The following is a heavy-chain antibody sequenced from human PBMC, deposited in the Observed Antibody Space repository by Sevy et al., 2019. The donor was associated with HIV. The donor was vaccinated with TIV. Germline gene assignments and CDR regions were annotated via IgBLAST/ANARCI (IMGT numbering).Heavy chain of an antibody. CDR3: AGENAWGRGYS. V-gene: IGHV4-59*08. Sequence: SETLSLTCTVSGGSITSFYWNWIRQPPGKGLEWIGNIYYNGHINYNPSLKSRVTLSLDTSKNQFARRLSSVTAADTDMYCGAGENAWGRGYSWGQGTLVTVSS. D-gene: IGHD1-26*01. CDR1: GGSITSFY. CDR2: IYYNGHI. J-gene: IGHJ4*02.